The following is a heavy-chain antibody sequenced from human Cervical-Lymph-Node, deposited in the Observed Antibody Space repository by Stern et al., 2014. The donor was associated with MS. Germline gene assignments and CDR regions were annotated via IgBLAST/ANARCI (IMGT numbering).Heavy chain of an antibody. CDR1: GFIFSSYT. J-gene: IGHJ1*01. CDR3: ARDYCSGGSCYGYFQH. D-gene: IGHD2-15*01. V-gene: IGHV3-48*02. Sequence: EVQLVESGGGLVQPGGSLRLSCAASGFIFSSYTMNWVRQAPGKGLEWISYIGRSSSTIYYADSVKGRFTISRDNAKNALYLQMNSLRDEDTAVYYCARDYCSGGSCYGYFQHWGQGTLVTVSS. CDR2: IGRSSSTI.